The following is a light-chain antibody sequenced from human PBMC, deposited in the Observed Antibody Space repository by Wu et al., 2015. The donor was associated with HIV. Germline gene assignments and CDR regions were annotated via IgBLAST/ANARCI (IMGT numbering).Light chain of an antibody. J-gene: IGKJ5*01. V-gene: IGKV3-11*01. CDR1: RSVSGT. CDR2: DAS. CDR3: QHHSSWPLT. Sequence: EIVLTQSPATLSLSSGETATLSCRASRSVSGTLAWYQQKPGQALRLLIYDASSGATGVPARFSGSGSFTDFTLTISSLEPEDSAVYYCQHHSSWPLTFGHGTRLEIK.